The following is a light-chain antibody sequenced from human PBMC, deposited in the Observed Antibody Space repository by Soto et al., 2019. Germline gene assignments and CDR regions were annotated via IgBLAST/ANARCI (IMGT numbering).Light chain of an antibody. CDR3: QQYNSYSFT. V-gene: IGKV1-5*01. Sequence: DIQMTQSPSTLSASVGDRVTITCRASQSVSSWLAWYQQKPGRAPKFLIYDASSLESGVPSRFSGGGSGTEFTLTISSLQPDDFATYYCQQYNSYSFTFGPGTKVDIK. CDR2: DAS. J-gene: IGKJ3*01. CDR1: QSVSSW.